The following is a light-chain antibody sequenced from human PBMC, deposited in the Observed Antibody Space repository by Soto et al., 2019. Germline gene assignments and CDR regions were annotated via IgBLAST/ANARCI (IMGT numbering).Light chain of an antibody. J-gene: IGKJ2*01. Sequence: EIVLKQSPGTLSLSPGERDTLSCRASQSVSSSYLAWYQHKPGQAPRLLIYGASSRATGIPDRFSGSGSGTDFTLTISRLEPEDFAVYYCQQYGSSPHTFGQGTKLEIK. CDR2: GAS. V-gene: IGKV3-20*01. CDR3: QQYGSSPHT. CDR1: QSVSSSY.